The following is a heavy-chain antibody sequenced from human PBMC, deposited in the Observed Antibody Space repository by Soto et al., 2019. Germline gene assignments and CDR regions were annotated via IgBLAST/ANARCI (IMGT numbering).Heavy chain of an antibody. J-gene: IGHJ6*02. CDR3: ARGGIAAAGTNYYGMDV. Sequence: GGSLRLSCAASGFTFSSHPMNWVRQAPGKGLEWLSHISSTGNAIYYADSVKGRFTISRDNAKNSLYLQMNSLRNEDTAVYYCARGGIAAAGTNYYGMDVWGQGTTVTVSS. D-gene: IGHD6-13*01. CDR2: ISSTGNAI. V-gene: IGHV3-48*02. CDR1: GFTFSSHP.